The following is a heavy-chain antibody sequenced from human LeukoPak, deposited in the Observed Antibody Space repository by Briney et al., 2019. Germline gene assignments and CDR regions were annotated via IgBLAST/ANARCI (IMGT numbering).Heavy chain of an antibody. V-gene: IGHV3-33*08. Sequence: PGGSLRLSCAVAGINFNPYTMNWVRQAPGKGLEWVAVIWYDGSNKYYADSVKGRFTISRDNSKNTLYLQMNSLRAEDTAVYYCARGDHRYFDYWGQGTLVTVSS. CDR2: IWYDGSNK. CDR1: GINFNPYT. D-gene: IGHD2-21*01. CDR3: ARGDHRYFDY. J-gene: IGHJ4*02.